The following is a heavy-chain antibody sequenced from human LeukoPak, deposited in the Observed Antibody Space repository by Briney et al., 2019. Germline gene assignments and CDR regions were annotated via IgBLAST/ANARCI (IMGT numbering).Heavy chain of an antibody. CDR3: ARNFGVVIRYYYYYMDV. Sequence: AAGKVSCKAAGYTFTSYGISWVRQAQGQGKEWKGWISAYNGNTNYAQKLQGRVTMTTDTSTSTAYMELRILRSDDTAVYYCARNFGVVIRYYYYYMDVWGKGTTVTVSS. CDR1: GYTFTSYG. D-gene: IGHD3-3*01. J-gene: IGHJ6*03. V-gene: IGHV1-18*01. CDR2: ISAYNGNT.